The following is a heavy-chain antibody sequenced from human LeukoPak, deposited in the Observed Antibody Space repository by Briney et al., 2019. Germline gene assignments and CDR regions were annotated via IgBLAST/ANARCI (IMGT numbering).Heavy chain of an antibody. Sequence: QSGGSLRLSCAASGFTFSSYGMHWVRQAPGKGLEWVAVISYDGSNKYYADSVKGRFTISRDNSKNTLYLQMNSLRAEDTAVCYCAKVAEYSSSWTEFDYWGQGTLVTVSS. CDR1: GFTFSSYG. CDR2: ISYDGSNK. J-gene: IGHJ4*02. D-gene: IGHD6-13*01. V-gene: IGHV3-30*18. CDR3: AKVAEYSSSWTEFDY.